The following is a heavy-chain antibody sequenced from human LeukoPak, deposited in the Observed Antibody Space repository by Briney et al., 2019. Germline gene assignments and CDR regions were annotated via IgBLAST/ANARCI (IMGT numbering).Heavy chain of an antibody. V-gene: IGHV3-7*01. J-gene: IGHJ4*02. CDR2: IEEGGNEK. CDR3: AREAPRKIFDY. CDR1: GFTFSSYW. Sequence: GGSLRLSCAASGFTFSSYWMSWVRQAPGKGLEWVANIEEGGNEKYYVDSVKGRFTISRDNAKNSLYLQMNSLRAEDTAVYYCAREAPRKIFDYWGQGTLVTVSS.